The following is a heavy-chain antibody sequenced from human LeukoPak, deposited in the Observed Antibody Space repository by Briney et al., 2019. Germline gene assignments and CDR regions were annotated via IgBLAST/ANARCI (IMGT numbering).Heavy chain of an antibody. CDR2: IKQDGSEK. CDR1: GFTFSSYW. J-gene: IGHJ6*03. V-gene: IGHV3-7*01. D-gene: IGHD2-15*01. Sequence: GGSLRLSCAASGFTFSSYWMSWVRQAPGKGLEWVANIKQDGSEKYYVDSVKGRFTISRDNAKNSLYLQMNSLRAEDTAVYYCASDSADCSGGSCYSPLGFYYYMDVWGKGTTVTVSS. CDR3: ASDSADCSGGSCYSPLGFYYYMDV.